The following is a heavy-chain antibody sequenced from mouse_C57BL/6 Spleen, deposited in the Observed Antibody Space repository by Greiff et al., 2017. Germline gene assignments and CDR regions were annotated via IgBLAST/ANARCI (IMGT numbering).Heavy chain of an antibody. V-gene: IGHV10-1*01. CDR3: AGGDDGSSLDY. CDR2: IRSKSNNYAT. Sequence: EVQLVESGGGLVQPKGSLKLSCAASGFSFNTYAMNWVRQAPGKGVEWVARIRSKSNNYATYYADSVKDRFTISRDDSESMLYLQMNNLKTEDTAMYYCAGGDDGSSLDYWGQGTTLTVSS. CDR1: GFSFNTYA. J-gene: IGHJ2*01. D-gene: IGHD1-1*01.